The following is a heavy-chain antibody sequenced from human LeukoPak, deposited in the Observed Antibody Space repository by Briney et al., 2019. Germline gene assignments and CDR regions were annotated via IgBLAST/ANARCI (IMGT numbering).Heavy chain of an antibody. CDR2: IYPGDSDT. V-gene: IGHV5-51*01. Sequence: GESLKISCKTSGYSFTSYWIGWVRQMPGKGLEWMAIIYPGDSDTTYSPSFQGHVTISADKSISTAYLQWSSLKASDTAMYYCARSSDSSGYYDYFDYWGQGTLVTVSS. CDR1: GYSFTSYW. D-gene: IGHD3-22*01. J-gene: IGHJ4*02. CDR3: ARSSDSSGYYDYFDY.